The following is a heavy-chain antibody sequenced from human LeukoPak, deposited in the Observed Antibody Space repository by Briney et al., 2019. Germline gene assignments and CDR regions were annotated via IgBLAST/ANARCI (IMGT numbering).Heavy chain of an antibody. CDR1: GFTFDDYA. J-gene: IGHJ4*02. CDR3: AKGRYYDFWSGYYTDYFDY. CDR2: ISWNSGSI. Sequence: GGSLRLSCAASGFTFDDYAMHWVRQAPGKGLEWVSGISWNSGSIGYADSVKGRFTISRDNAKNSLYLQMNSLRAEDTALYHCAKGRYYDFWSGYYTDYFDYWGQGTLVTVSS. V-gene: IGHV3-9*01. D-gene: IGHD3-3*01.